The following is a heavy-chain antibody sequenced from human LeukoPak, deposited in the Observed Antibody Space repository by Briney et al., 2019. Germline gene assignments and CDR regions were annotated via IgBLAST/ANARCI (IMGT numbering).Heavy chain of an antibody. J-gene: IGHJ6*02. V-gene: IGHV4-59*08. CDR3: ARHKTENGYSGYEAGMDV. CDR2: IHHSGRT. D-gene: IGHD5-12*01. Sequence: TTSETLSLTCSVSGDSISGYYWAWVRQPPGKGLEWIGYIHHSGRTNYNPSLKSRVTMSVDTSQNQFSLRVISVNAADTAMFYCARHKTENGYSGYEAGMDVWGQGTAVIVSS. CDR1: GDSISGYY.